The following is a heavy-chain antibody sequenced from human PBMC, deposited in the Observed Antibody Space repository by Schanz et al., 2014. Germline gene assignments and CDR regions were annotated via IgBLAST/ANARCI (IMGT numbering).Heavy chain of an antibody. J-gene: IGHJ4*02. CDR3: ARGDPVAGLDY. CDR2: ISHDGSKK. V-gene: IGHV3-30*16. CDR1: GFTFRSHA. Sequence: QVQLVESGGGVVQPGRSLRLSCAASGFTFRSHAMHWVRQAPGKGLEWGAVISHDGSKKYYADSVKGRFTISRDNSRNTLYLQMNSRRAEDTAVYCCARGDPVAGLDYWGRGTLVTVSS.